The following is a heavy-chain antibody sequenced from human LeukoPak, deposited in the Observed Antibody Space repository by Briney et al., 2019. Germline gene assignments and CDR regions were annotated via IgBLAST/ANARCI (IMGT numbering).Heavy chain of an antibody. V-gene: IGHV1-46*01. CDR3: ARETVVVVITTLGMDV. Sequence: ASVKVSCKASGYTFTSYYMHWVRQAPGQGLEWMGIINPSGGSTSYAQKFQGRVTMTRDTSTSTAYMELSSLRSEDTAVYYCARETVVVVITTLGMDVWGQGTTVTVSS. J-gene: IGHJ6*02. CDR2: INPSGGST. D-gene: IGHD3-22*01. CDR1: GYTFTSYY.